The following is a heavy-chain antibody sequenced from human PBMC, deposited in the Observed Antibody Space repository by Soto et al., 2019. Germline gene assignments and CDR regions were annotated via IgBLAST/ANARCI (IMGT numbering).Heavy chain of an antibody. CDR2: LHYTGSD. V-gene: IGHV4-59*01. D-gene: IGHD3-16*01. CDR1: GASMNYYY. CDR3: ARSGHIFAGVV. J-gene: IGHJ4*02. Sequence: PSETLSLTCSVSGASMNYYYGSWIRQSPGKGLEHIGYLHYTGSDNYNPSLKNRVTLPMDTSKNQFSLKLSSVTAADTAIYYCARSGHIFAGVVWGQGILVTVSS.